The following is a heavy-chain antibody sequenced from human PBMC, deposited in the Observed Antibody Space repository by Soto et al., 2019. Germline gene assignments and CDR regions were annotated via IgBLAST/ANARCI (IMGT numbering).Heavy chain of an antibody. CDR3: ARDRWDRPGWYFKD. J-gene: IGHJ1*01. Sequence: EVQLVESGGGLIQPGGSLRLSCTAAGFTVSTHYMSWIRQAPGQGLEWVSVIYKSGDTYYADSVKGRFTISRDNSKSTLYLQMNSLRAEDTAVYYCARDRWDRPGWYFKDWGQGTLVTVSS. CDR1: GFTVSTHY. D-gene: IGHD1-26*01. CDR2: IYKSGDT. V-gene: IGHV3-53*01.